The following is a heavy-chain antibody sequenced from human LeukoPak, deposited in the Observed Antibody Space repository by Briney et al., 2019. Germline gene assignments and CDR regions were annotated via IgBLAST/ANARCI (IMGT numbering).Heavy chain of an antibody. D-gene: IGHD6-13*01. Sequence: GGSLRLSCAASGFTFSSYDMHWVRQATGKGLEWVSAIGTAGDTYYPGSVKGRFTISRENGKNSLYLQMNSLRAGDTAVYYCAGEFLAAAGTNGMDVWGQGTTVTVSS. V-gene: IGHV3-13*01. CDR1: GFTFSSYD. CDR2: IGTAGDT. CDR3: AGEFLAAAGTNGMDV. J-gene: IGHJ6*02.